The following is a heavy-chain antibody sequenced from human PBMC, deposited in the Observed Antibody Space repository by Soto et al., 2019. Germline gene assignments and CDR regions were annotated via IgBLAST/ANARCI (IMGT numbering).Heavy chain of an antibody. V-gene: IGHV4-30-4*01. D-gene: IGHD2-2*03. CDR1: GGSISSGDYY. Sequence: SETLSLTCTVSGGSISSGDYYWSWIRQPPGKGLEWIGYIYYSGSTYYNPSLKSRATISVDTSKNQFSLKLSSVPAADTAVYYCAGYCSSPSCSDYWGQGTLVTVSS. CDR3: AGYCSSPSCSDY. J-gene: IGHJ4*02. CDR2: IYYSGST.